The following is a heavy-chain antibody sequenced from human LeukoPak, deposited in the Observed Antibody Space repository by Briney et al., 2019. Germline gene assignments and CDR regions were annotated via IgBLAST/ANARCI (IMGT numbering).Heavy chain of an antibody. D-gene: IGHD5-12*01. V-gene: IGHV4-59*01. CDR3: ARSQISGYDGDFDY. J-gene: IGHJ4*02. CDR1: GGSISSYY. Sequence: SETLSLTCTVSGGSISSYYWSWIRQPPGKGLEWIGYIYYSGSTNYNPSLKSRVTISVDTSKNQFSLKLSSVTAADTAVYYCARSQISGYDGDFDYWGQGTLVTVSS. CDR2: IYYSGST.